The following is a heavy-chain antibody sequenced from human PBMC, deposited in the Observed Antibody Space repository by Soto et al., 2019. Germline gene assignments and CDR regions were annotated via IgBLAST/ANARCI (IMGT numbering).Heavy chain of an antibody. Sequence: QVQLVESGGGVVQPGRSLRLSCAASGFTFSSYAMHWVRQAPGKGLEWVAVISYDGSNKYDADSVKGRFTISRDNFKNXRYLQMNSLRAEDTAVYYCARERWDIVLVPAALDYWGQGTLVTVSS. CDR2: ISYDGSNK. V-gene: IGHV3-30-3*01. J-gene: IGHJ4*02. CDR1: GFTFSSYA. CDR3: ARERWDIVLVPAALDY. D-gene: IGHD2-2*01.